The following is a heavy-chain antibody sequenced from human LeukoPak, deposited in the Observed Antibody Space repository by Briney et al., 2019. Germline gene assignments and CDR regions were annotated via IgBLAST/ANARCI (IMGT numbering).Heavy chain of an antibody. CDR3: AKAGWRGGGTFNEFDP. Sequence: PSETLSLTCTLSGGSISIGDYYWSWVRQPPGKALEWIGFFRYSGNTYYNPSLKSRVSISVDASKNQFALKLRSVTAADTAMYFCAKAGWRGGGTFNEFDPWGQGTLVTVSS. CDR1: GGSISIGDYY. J-gene: IGHJ5*02. V-gene: IGHV4-30-4*01. CDR2: FRYSGNT. D-gene: IGHD3-16*01.